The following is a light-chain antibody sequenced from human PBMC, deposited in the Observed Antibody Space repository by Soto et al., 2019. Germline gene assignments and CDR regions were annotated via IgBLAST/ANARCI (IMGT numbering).Light chain of an antibody. J-gene: IGKJ1*01. Sequence: DIQMTQSPSSLSASVGDRVTITCQASQDISNYLNWYQQKPGKAPKLLIYDASNLETGVPSRFSGSGSGTDFTFTISSLQPEDFATYYCQQYMSYSFGQGTKVDIK. CDR2: DAS. CDR1: QDISNY. V-gene: IGKV1-33*01. CDR3: QQYMSYS.